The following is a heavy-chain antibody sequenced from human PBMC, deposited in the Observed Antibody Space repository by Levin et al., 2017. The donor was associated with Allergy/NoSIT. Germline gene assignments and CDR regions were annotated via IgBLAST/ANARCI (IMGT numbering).Heavy chain of an antibody. J-gene: IGHJ3*02. D-gene: IGHD3/OR15-3a*01. CDR2: VSWHSADI. V-gene: IGHV3-9*01. Sequence: LSLTCAASGFTFDDYAMHWVRPAPGKGLEWVAGVSWHSADIGYADSVKGRFTISRDNAKNSLYLQMNSLRVEDTAFYYCAKGTGDIWGQGTVVTVSS. CDR1: GFTFDDYA. CDR3: AKGTGDI.